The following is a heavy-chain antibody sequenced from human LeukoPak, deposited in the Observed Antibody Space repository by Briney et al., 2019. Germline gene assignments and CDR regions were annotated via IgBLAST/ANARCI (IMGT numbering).Heavy chain of an antibody. V-gene: IGHV1-69*01. CDR3: ARDSGSYSVQYFQH. CDR2: IIPIFGTA. CDR1: GGTFSSYA. J-gene: IGHJ1*01. Sequence: SVKVSCKASGGTFSSYAISWVRQAPGQGLECMGGIIPIFGTANYAQKFQGRVTITADESTSTAYMELSSLRSEDTAVYYCARDSGSYSVQYFQHWGQGTLVTVSS. D-gene: IGHD1-26*01.